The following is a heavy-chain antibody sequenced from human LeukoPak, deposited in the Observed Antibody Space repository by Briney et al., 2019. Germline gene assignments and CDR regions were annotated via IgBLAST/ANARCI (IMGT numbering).Heavy chain of an antibody. CDR2: ISTTSSHI. Sequence: PGGSLRLSCAASGFNFSSYSMNWVRQAPGKGLEWVSCISTTSSHIYYADSVKGRFTITRDNAKNSLYLQMNSLRAEDTAVYYCVTDGADYYDSTGYPIYFDYWGQGTLVTVSS. CDR1: GFNFSSYS. D-gene: IGHD3-22*01. CDR3: VTDGADYYDSTGYPIYFDY. J-gene: IGHJ4*02. V-gene: IGHV3-21*01.